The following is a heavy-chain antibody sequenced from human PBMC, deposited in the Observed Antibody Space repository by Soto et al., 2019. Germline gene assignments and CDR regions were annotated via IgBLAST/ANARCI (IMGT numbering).Heavy chain of an antibody. Sequence: SETLSLTCTVSGGSISSSSDYWGWIRQPPGKGLEWIGSIYYSGSTYYNPSLKSRVTISVDTSKNQFSLKLSSVTAADTAVYYCARPKYSSSWYYFDYWGQGTLVTVSS. CDR3: ARPKYSSSWYYFDY. V-gene: IGHV4-39*01. J-gene: IGHJ4*02. D-gene: IGHD6-13*01. CDR2: IYYSGST. CDR1: GGSISSSSDY.